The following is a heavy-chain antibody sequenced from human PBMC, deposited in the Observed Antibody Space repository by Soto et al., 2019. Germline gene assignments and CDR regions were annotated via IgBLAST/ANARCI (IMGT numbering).Heavy chain of an antibody. CDR3: ASSGSYFIVY. Sequence: ASVKVSCKASGGTFSRYSITWVRQAPGQRLEWMGWINAGNGNTKYSQKFQGRVTITRDTSASTAYMELSSLRSEDTAVYYCASSGSYFIVYWGQGTLVTVSS. CDR1: GGTFSRYS. J-gene: IGHJ4*02. V-gene: IGHV1-3*01. CDR2: INAGNGNT. D-gene: IGHD1-26*01.